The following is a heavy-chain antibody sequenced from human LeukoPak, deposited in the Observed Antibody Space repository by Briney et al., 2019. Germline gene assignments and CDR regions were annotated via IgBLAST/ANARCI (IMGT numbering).Heavy chain of an antibody. CDR2: ISWDGGTT. Sequence: GGSLRLSCAASGFTFDDYTMHWVRHAPGKGLKWVSLISWDGGTTYYADSVKGRFTISRDNSKNSLYLQMNSLRTEDTALYYCARGHGSGTNLLDYWGQGTLVTVSS. V-gene: IGHV3-43*01. CDR1: GFTFDDYT. D-gene: IGHD3-10*01. CDR3: ARGHGSGTNLLDY. J-gene: IGHJ4*02.